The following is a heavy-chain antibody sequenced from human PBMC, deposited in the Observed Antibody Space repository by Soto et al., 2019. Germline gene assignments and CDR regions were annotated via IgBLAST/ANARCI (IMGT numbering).Heavy chain of an antibody. CDR2: TYYRSKLFI. CDR1: GDSVSSNSAA. Sequence: PSQTLSLTCAISGDSVSSNSAAWNWIRQSPSRGFEWLGRTYYRSKLFIDYSVSVKSRITLNPDTSKNQFSLHLNSLTPEDTSVYYCARAKEYTSSSGMDVWGQGITVTVSS. J-gene: IGHJ6*02. V-gene: IGHV6-1*01. CDR3: ARAKEYTSSSGMDV. D-gene: IGHD6-6*01.